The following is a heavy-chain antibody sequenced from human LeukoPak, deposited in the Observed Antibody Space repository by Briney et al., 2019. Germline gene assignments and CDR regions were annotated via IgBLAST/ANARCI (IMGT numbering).Heavy chain of an antibody. CDR1: GGSISSSSYY. V-gene: IGHV4-39*07. CDR2: IYYSGAT. J-gene: IGHJ4*02. CDR3: AGIVVVPAAIDY. Sequence: PSETLSLTCTVSGGSISSSSYYWGWIRQSPGKGLEWIASIYYSGATYYNPSLKSRVTISADTSTNQFSLKLSSVTAADTAVYYCAGIVVVPAAIDYWGQGTLVTVSS. D-gene: IGHD2-2*01.